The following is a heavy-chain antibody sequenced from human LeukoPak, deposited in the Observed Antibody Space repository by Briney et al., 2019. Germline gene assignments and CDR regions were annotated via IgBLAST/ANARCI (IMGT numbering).Heavy chain of an antibody. CDR2: ISSSSSTI. CDR3: ARDYGDYLDY. CDR1: GFTFSSYS. J-gene: IGHJ4*02. V-gene: IGHV3-48*04. D-gene: IGHD4-17*01. Sequence: PGGSLRLSCAASGFTFSSYSMNWVRQAPGKGLEWVSYISSSSSTIYYADSVKGRFTISRDNAKNSLYLQMNSLRAEDTAVYYCARDYGDYLDYWGQGTLVTVSS.